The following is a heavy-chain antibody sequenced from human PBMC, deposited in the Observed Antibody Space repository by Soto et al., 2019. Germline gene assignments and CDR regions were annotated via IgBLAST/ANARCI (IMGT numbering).Heavy chain of an antibody. J-gene: IGHJ3*02. CDR2: IYPGDSDT. Sequence: PGESLKISCKGSGYSFTSYWIGWVRQMPGKGLEWMGIIYPGDSDTRYSPSFQGRVTISADKSISTAYLQWSSLKASDTAMYYCARLRYCTSTSCYTPFDIWGQGTMVTVSS. V-gene: IGHV5-51*01. CDR1: GYSFTSYW. D-gene: IGHD2-2*02. CDR3: ARLRYCTSTSCYTPFDI.